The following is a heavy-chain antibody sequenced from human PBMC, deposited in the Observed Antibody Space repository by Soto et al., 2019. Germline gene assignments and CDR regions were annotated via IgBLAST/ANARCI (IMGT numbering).Heavy chain of an antibody. CDR1: GYTFTSSG. J-gene: IGHJ4*02. V-gene: IGHV1-18*04. D-gene: IGHD6-13*01. CDR2: ISAYNGNT. CDR3: ARAPVIAAAGTNRY. Sequence: ASVQGSCKASGYTFTSSGSSWVRQAPGQGLEWMGWISAYNGNTNYAQKLQGRVTMTTDTSTSTAYMELRSLRSDDTAVYYCARAPVIAAAGTNRYWGQGTLVTVSS.